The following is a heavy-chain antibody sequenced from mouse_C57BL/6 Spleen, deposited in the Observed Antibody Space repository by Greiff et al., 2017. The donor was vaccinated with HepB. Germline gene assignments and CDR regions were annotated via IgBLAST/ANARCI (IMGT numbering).Heavy chain of an antibody. CDR3: ARAGHDYVRGDGFAC. V-gene: IGHV1-80*01. Sequence: QVQLQQSGAELVKPGASVKISCKASGYAFRSYCMNWVKQRPGKGLEWIGQIYPGDGDTDYNGKFKGKATLTADKSSSTAYMQLSSLTSEDSAVYFCARAGHDYVRGDGFACWGQGAMVTVSA. J-gene: IGHJ3*01. CDR2: IYPGDGDT. D-gene: IGHD1-1*01. CDR1: GYAFRSYC.